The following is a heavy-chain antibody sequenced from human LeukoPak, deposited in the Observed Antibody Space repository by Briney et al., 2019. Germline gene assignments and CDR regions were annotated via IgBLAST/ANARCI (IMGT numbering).Heavy chain of an antibody. CDR2: ISSSSSYI. D-gene: IGHD1-1*01. CDR1: GFTFSSYS. V-gene: IGHV3-21*01. CDR3: ARDEGVLEYYFDY. Sequence: PGGSLRLSCAASGFTFSSYSMNWVRQAPGKGLEWVSSISSSSSYIYYADSVKGRFTISRDNAKNSLYLQMNSLRAEDTAVYYCARDEGVLEYYFDYWGQGTLVTVSS. J-gene: IGHJ4*02.